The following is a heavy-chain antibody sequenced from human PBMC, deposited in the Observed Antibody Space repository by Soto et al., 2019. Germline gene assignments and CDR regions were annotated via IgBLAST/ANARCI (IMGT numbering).Heavy chain of an antibody. CDR2: IIPIFGTA. CDR1: GGTFSSYT. D-gene: IGHD3-22*01. CDR3: ARDITNSLYYYDSSGPKTLYGMDV. Sequence: SVKVSCKASGGTFSSYTISWARQAPGQGLEWMGGIIPIFGTANYAQKFQGRVTITADESTSTAYMELSSLRSEDTAVYYCARDITNSLYYYDSSGPKTLYGMDVWGQGTTVTVSS. J-gene: IGHJ6*02. V-gene: IGHV1-69*13.